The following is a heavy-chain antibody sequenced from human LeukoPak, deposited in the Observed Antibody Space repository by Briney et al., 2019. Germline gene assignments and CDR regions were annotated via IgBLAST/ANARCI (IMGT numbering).Heavy chain of an antibody. D-gene: IGHD5-18*01. V-gene: IGHV1-69*05. Sequence: SVKVSCKASGGTFSSYAISWVRQAPGQGLEWMGRIIPTFGTANYAQKFQGRVTITTDESTSTAYMELSSLRSEDTAVYYCARDLDSYGTFDYWGQGTLVTVSS. J-gene: IGHJ4*02. CDR1: GGTFSSYA. CDR2: IIPTFGTA. CDR3: ARDLDSYGTFDY.